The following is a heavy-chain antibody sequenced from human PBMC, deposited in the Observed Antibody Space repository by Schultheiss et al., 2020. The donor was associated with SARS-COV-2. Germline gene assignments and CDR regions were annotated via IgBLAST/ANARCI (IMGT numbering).Heavy chain of an antibody. CDR2: IYSGGCT. Sequence: GGSLRLSCAASGFTVSSNYMSWVRQAPGKGLEWVSVIYSGGCTYYADSVKGRFTISRDNSKNTLYLQMNSLRDEDTAVYYCARRTANHIWPYYYYGMDVWGQGTTVTVSS. CDR3: ARRTANHIWPYYYYGMDV. J-gene: IGHJ6*02. CDR1: GFTVSSNY. D-gene: IGHD1-14*01. V-gene: IGHV3-53*05.